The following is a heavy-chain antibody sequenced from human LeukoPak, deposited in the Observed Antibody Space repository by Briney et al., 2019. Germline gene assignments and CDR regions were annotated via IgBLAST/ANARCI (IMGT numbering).Heavy chain of an antibody. CDR1: GGTISNYY. CDR3: ARDARRSSSSSNSYYYYMDV. CDR2: TYTSGST. Sequence: SETLSLTCTASGGTISNYYWSWIRQPAGRGLEWIGRTYTSGSTNYNPSLKSRVTMSVDTSKNQFSLKLDSVTAADTAVYYCARDARRSSSSSNSYYYYMDVWGKGTTVTVSS. D-gene: IGHD6-6*01. J-gene: IGHJ6*03. V-gene: IGHV4-4*07.